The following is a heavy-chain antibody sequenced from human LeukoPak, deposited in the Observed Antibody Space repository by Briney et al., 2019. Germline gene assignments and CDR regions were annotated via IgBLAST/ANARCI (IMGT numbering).Heavy chain of an antibody. V-gene: IGHV4-59*01. D-gene: IGHD3-10*01. CDR2: IYYSGST. J-gene: IGHJ4*02. CDR3: AREITLTGYKYGLGFNY. CDR1: GGSISTYY. Sequence: SETLSLTCTVSGGSISTYYWSWIRQSPGMGLEWIGSIYYSGSTDYNPSLKSRATISVNTSNNQFSLRLSSVTAADTAVYYCAREITLTGYKYGLGFNYWGQGTLVTVSS.